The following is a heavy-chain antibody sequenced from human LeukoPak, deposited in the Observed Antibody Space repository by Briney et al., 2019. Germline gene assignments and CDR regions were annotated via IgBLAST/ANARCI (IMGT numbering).Heavy chain of an antibody. CDR1: GGSFSGYY. CDR3: ARGRRYDFWSGYYDGRDYYGMDV. CDR2: INHSGST. Sequence: SETLSLTCAVYGGSFSGYYWSWIRQPPGKGLEWIGEINHSGSTNYNPSLKSRVTISVDTSKNQFSLKLSSVTAADTAVYYCARGRRYDFWSGYYDGRDYYGMDVWGQGTTVTVSS. D-gene: IGHD3-3*01. J-gene: IGHJ6*02. V-gene: IGHV4-34*01.